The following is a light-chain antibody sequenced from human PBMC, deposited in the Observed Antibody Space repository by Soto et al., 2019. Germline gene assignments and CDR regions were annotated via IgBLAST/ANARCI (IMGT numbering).Light chain of an antibody. V-gene: IGKV1-9*01. CDR3: QQLNDYPIT. Sequence: DIQMTQSPSSLSASVGDRVTITCRASQGIASYLAWYQQGPGKAPKLLIYGASTLQSGVPSRFSGSGSGTDFTLTITSLQPEDFATYYCQQLNDYPITFGQGTRLEIK. J-gene: IGKJ5*01. CDR2: GAS. CDR1: QGIASY.